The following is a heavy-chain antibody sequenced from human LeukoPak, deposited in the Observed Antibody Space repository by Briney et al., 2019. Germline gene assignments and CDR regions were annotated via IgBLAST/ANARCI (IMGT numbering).Heavy chain of an antibody. D-gene: IGHD3-16*01. CDR2: IDLDGSEK. CDR3: ARDWGATTSVFDY. CDR1: GFTISRYW. J-gene: IGHJ4*02. V-gene: IGHV3-7*01. Sequence: GGSLRLSCAASGFTISRYWMGWVRQAPGKGLEWVANIDLDGSEKFYVDSVKGRFTVSRDNAQNSLYLQMNSLRAEDTAVYYCARDWGATTSVFDYWGQGILVTVSS.